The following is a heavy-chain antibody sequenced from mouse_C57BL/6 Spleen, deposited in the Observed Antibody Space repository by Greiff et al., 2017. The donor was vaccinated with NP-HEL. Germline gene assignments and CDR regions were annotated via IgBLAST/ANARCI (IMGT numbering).Heavy chain of an antibody. Sequence: VQLQQPGTELVKPGASVKLSCKASGYTFTSYWMHWVKQRPGQGLEWIGNINPSNGGTNYNEKFKSKATLTVDKSSSTAYMQLSSLTSEDSAVYYCAREGIYDGYYVGAMDYWGQGTSVTVSS. CDR1: GYTFTSYW. V-gene: IGHV1-53*01. D-gene: IGHD2-3*01. CDR3: AREGIYDGYYVGAMDY. CDR2: INPSNGGT. J-gene: IGHJ4*01.